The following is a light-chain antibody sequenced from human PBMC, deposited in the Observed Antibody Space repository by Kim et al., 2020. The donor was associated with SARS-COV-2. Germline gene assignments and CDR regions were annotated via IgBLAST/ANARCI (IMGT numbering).Light chain of an antibody. CDR2: GAS. J-gene: IGKJ1*01. Sequence: SVSPGGGATLSCRASQSIRSNLAWYQQKPGQAPRLLMYGASTRATGIPARFSGIGSGTEFTLTISSLQSEDCAVYYCQQYNRPQTFGQGTKVDIK. CDR3: QQYNRPQT. CDR1: QSIRSN. V-gene: IGKV3-15*01.